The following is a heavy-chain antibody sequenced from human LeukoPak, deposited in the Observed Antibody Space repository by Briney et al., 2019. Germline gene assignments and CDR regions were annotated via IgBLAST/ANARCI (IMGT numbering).Heavy chain of an antibody. V-gene: IGHV3-7*01. J-gene: IGHJ4*02. CDR1: GFTFSSYW. CDR2: IKQDGSEK. Sequence: GGSLRLSCAASGFTFSSYWMSWVRQAPGKGLEWVANIKQDGSEKYYVDSVKGRFTISRDNAKNSLYLQMNSLRAEDTAVYYCAGEATSCYSVCYFDYWGQGTLVTVSS. CDR3: AGEATSCYSVCYFDY. D-gene: IGHD2-2*01.